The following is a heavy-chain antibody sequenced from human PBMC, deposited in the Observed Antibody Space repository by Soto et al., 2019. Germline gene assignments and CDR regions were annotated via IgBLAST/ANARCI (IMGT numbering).Heavy chain of an antibody. CDR3: ARGGIWSRYYSYALDV. D-gene: IGHD6-13*01. J-gene: IGHJ6*02. CDR2: IYPGDSDT. Sequence: RGESLKISCKGSGYRFTTYWISWVRQTPGKGLEWMGIIYPGDSDTRYSPSFQGQVTISADKSISTAYLQWSSLRASDTAIYYCARGGIWSRYYSYALDVWGQGTTVTV. CDR1: GYRFTTYW. V-gene: IGHV5-51*01.